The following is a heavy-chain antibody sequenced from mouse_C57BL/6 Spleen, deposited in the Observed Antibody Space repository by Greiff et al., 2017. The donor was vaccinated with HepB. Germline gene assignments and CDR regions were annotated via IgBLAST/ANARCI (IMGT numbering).Heavy chain of an antibody. CDR1: GYAFSSYW. Sequence: VQLQQSGAELVKPGASVKISCKASGYAFSSYWMNWVKQRPGKGLEWIGQIYPGDGDTNYNGKFKGKATLTADKSSSTAYMQLSSLTSEDSAVYFCARGRITTVVLDYWGQGTTLTVSS. CDR3: ARGRITTVVLDY. D-gene: IGHD1-1*01. CDR2: IYPGDGDT. J-gene: IGHJ2*01. V-gene: IGHV1-80*01.